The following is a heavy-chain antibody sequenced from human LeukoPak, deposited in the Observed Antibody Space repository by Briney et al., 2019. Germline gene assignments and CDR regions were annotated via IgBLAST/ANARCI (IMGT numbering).Heavy chain of an antibody. Sequence: PGRSLRLSCAASGFTFSSYGMHWVRQAPGKGLEWVAVIWYDGSNKYYADAVKGRFTISRDNSKNTLYLQMNSLRAEDTAVYYCARAVDTAMGFVDYWGQGTLVTVFS. CDR1: GFTFSSYG. CDR3: ARAVDTAMGFVDY. J-gene: IGHJ4*02. CDR2: IWYDGSNK. D-gene: IGHD5-18*01. V-gene: IGHV3-33*01.